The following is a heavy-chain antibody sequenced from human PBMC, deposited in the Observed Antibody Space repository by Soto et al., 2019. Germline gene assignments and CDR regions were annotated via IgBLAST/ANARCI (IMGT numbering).Heavy chain of an antibody. D-gene: IGHD2-2*01. CDR2: FYYSEST. Sequence: SETLSLTCTVSGGSISSGPYSWGWIRQPPGEGLEWIGTFYYSESTYYNPSLESRVTISVDTSKNQFSLKVTSVTVADTAVYYCARLGGYCSSSSRYGYSGMDVRGQGTTVTVSS. CDR3: ARLGGYCSSSSRYGYSGMDV. CDR1: GGSISSGPYS. V-gene: IGHV4-39*01. J-gene: IGHJ6*02.